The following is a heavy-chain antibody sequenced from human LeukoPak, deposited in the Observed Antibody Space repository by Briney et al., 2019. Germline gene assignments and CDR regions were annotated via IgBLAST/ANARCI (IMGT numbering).Heavy chain of an antibody. CDR1: GFTFSSCG. J-gene: IGHJ4*02. D-gene: IGHD3-22*01. Sequence: GGSLRLSCAASGFTFSSCGMHWVRQAPGKGLEWVAVIWYDGSNKYYADSVKGRFTISRDNSKSTLYLQMNSLRVEDTAVYYCARAYYDSSGHYEYYFDYWGRGTLVTVAS. CDR3: ARAYYDSSGHYEYYFDY. V-gene: IGHV3-33*01. CDR2: IWYDGSNK.